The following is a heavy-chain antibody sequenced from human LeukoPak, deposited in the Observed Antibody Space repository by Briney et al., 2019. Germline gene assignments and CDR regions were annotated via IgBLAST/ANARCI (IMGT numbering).Heavy chain of an antibody. J-gene: IGHJ4*02. CDR1: GGTFSSYA. V-gene: IGHV1-69*05. D-gene: IGHD3-22*01. Sequence: GASVKVSCKASGGTFSSYAISWVRQAPGQGLEWMGGIIPTFGTANYAQKFQGRVTITTDESTSTAYMELSSLRSEDTAVYYCARDPGYDRTAPPDCWGQGALVADSS. CDR3: ARDPGYDRTAPPDC. CDR2: IIPTFGTA.